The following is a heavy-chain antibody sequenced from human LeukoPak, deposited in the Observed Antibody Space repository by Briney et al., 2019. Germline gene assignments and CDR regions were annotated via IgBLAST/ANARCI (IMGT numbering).Heavy chain of an antibody. J-gene: IGHJ4*02. CDR2: IIPIFGTA. D-gene: IGHD3-10*01. CDR3: ARDERVRGVISAGFDY. V-gene: IGHV1-69*13. Sequence: SVKVSCKASGGTFSSYAISWVRQAPGQGLEWMGGIIPIFGTANYAQKFQGRVTITADESTSTAYMELSSLRSEDTAVYYCARDERVRGVISAGFDYWGQGTLVTVSS. CDR1: GGTFSSYA.